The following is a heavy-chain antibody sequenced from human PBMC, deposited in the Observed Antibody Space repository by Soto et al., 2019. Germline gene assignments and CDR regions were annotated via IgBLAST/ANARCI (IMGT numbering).Heavy chain of an antibody. V-gene: IGHV4-4*08. Sequence: SETLSLTCSVSGCSFSNYYWGWIRQAPGKGLEWIGSIYNSGTTNYNPSLKSRVIISIESSKSQFSLRLNSVTVADSAVYYCASGAPSRYWGQGVLVTVSS. CDR3: ASGAPSRY. CDR2: IYNSGTT. J-gene: IGHJ4*02. CDR1: GCSFSNYY. D-gene: IGHD4-17*01.